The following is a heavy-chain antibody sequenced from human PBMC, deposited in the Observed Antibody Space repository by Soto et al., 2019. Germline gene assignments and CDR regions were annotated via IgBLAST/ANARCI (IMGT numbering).Heavy chain of an antibody. CDR1: GYIFTING. J-gene: IGHJ4*02. CDR3: AIDKDSDLDN. V-gene: IGHV1-18*01. D-gene: IGHD3-9*01. CDR2: ISTNSGNT. Sequence: QVQVVQSGSEVKKPGASVNVSCKTSGYIFTINGISWVRQVPGQGLEWMGWISTNSGNTKFAQNFQDRVTLTTDTSTSTAYMALRSPSSDDTAIYSCAIDKDSDLDNWGQGNLVTVSS.